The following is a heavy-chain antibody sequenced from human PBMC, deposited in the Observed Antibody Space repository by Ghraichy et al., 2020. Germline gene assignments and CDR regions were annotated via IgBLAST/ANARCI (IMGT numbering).Heavy chain of an antibody. CDR2: INPSGGST. J-gene: IGHJ4*02. CDR1: GYTFTSYY. CDR3: ARDWSYCGGDCYPGLGY. V-gene: IGHV1-46*01. D-gene: IGHD2-21*01. Sequence: ASVKVSCKSSGYTFTSYYLHWVRQAPGQGLEWMGIINPSGGSTNYAQKFQGRVTMTRDTSKSTVYMELSSLRSEDTAVYYCARDWSYCGGDCYPGLGYWGQGTLVTVSS.